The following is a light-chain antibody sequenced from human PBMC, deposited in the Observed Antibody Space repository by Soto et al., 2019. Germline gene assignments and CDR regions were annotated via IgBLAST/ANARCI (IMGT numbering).Light chain of an antibody. CDR1: QSVGSE. CDR3: LQYENYPLT. J-gene: IGKJ4*01. V-gene: IGKV1-5*03. Sequence: IQLTLSPYTLSASTGARATITFRASQSVGSELAWYQQKPGKAPKLLIYKASSIESGVPSTFSGSGSGTEFSLTVSSLQPEDFATYYCLQYENYPLTFGGGTKVDIK. CDR2: KAS.